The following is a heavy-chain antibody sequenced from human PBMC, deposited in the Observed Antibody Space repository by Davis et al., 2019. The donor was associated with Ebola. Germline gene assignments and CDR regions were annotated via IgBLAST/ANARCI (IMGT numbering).Heavy chain of an antibody. CDR1: GGSISSSNYY. V-gene: IGHV4-39*07. Sequence: SETLSLTCTVSGGSISSSNYYWGWIRQPPGKGLEWIGSIYYSGSTYYNPSLKSRVTISVDTSKNQFSLKLSSVTAADTAVYYCAREDILTENIDYWGQGTLVTVSS. CDR3: AREDILTENIDY. J-gene: IGHJ4*02. CDR2: IYYSGST. D-gene: IGHD3-9*01.